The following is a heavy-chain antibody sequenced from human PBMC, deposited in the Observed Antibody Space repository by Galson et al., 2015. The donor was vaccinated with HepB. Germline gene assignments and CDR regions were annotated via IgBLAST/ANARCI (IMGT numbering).Heavy chain of an antibody. CDR2: MYHHGTT. D-gene: IGHD1-1*01. V-gene: IGHV4-39*01. CDR3: ARHKGGHTTPFDD. Sequence: SETLSLTCSVSGASINSIKYSWGWIRQPPGKGLEWVGSMYHHGTTFYNPSLESRGTISGDTSKNQFSLNLRPVSAADTAVYYCARHKGGHTTPFDDWGPGTLVTVSS. J-gene: IGHJ4*02. CDR1: GASINSIKYS.